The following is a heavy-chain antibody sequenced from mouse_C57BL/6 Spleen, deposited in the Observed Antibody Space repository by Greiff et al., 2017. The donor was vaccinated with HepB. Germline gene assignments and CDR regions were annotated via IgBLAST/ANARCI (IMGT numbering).Heavy chain of an antibody. V-gene: IGHV1-26*01. D-gene: IGHD3-3*01. CDR3: ARGTLYWYFDV. J-gene: IGHJ1*03. CDR2: INPNNGGT. CDR1: GYTFTDYY. Sequence: EVKLVESGPELVKPGASVKISCKASGYTFTDYYMNWVKQSHGKSLEWIGDINPNNGGTSYNQKFKGKATLTVDKSSSTAYMELRSLTSEDSAVYYCARGTLYWYFDVWGTGTTVTVSS.